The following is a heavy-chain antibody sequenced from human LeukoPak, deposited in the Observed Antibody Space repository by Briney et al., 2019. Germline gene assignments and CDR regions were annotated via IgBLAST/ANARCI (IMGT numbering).Heavy chain of an antibody. D-gene: IGHD3-16*02. J-gene: IGHJ3*02. V-gene: IGHV4-34*01. CDR2: IHPSGSP. CDR3: ARVLTGGVWGSYRYTGDAFDI. CDR1: GGSLSNYY. Sequence: LETLSLTCGVSGGSLSNYYWSWIRQPPGKGLEWVGEIHPSGSPSYNPSLESRVTISVDMSKNQFSLKMSSVTAADTAVYYCARVLTGGVWGSYRYTGDAFDIWGQGTMVTVSS.